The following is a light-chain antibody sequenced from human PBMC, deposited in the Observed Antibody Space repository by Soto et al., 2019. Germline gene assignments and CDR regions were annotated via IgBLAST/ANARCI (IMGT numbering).Light chain of an antibody. J-gene: IGLJ1*01. CDR2: EVS. CDR3: CSSTTSSTLV. CDR1: SSDVGAYNY. Sequence: QSALTQPASVSGSPGQSITISCTGTSSDVGAYNYVSWYQKHPGKAPKLMIYEVSNRPSGISSRFAGSKSGSTASLTISGLQAEDEGDYYCCSSTTSSTLVFGTGTKLTVL. V-gene: IGLV2-14*01.